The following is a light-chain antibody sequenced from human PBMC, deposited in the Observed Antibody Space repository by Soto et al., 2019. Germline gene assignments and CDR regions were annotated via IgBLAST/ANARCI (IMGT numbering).Light chain of an antibody. J-gene: IGLJ2*01. CDR2: EVS. CDR3: SSYTATTLV. CDR1: SSDVGGYNY. V-gene: IGLV2-14*01. Sequence: QSVLTQPASVSGSPGQSITISCTGTSSDVGGYNYVSWYQHHPGKAPKLIIYEVSNRPSGVSNRFSGSRSGNTASLTISGLQAEDEADYYCSSYTATTLVFGGGTKLTVL.